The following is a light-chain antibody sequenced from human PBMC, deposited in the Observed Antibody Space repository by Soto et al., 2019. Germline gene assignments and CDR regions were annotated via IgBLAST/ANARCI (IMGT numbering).Light chain of an antibody. CDR3: QQYNSYS. CDR1: QSIRDS. Sequence: DIQMTQSPSTLAAFLGDRVTITCRANQSIRDSMAWYQQRPGKAPKLLIYHASTLESGVPSRLSGSGSGKEFTLTISSLQPDDFATYYCQQYNSYSFGQGTKV. CDR2: HAS. V-gene: IGKV1-5*01. J-gene: IGKJ1*01.